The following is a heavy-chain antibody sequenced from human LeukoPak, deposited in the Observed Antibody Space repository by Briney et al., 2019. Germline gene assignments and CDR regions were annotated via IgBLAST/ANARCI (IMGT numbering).Heavy chain of an antibody. V-gene: IGHV4-59*01. CDR1: GGSISSYY. Sequence: TSETLSLTCTVSGGSISSYYWSWIRQPPGKGLEWIGYIYYSGSTNYNPSLKSRVTLSVDTSKNQFSLKLSSVTAADTAVYYCAACDIVVVPAGYNYWGQGTLVTASS. D-gene: IGHD2-2*01. CDR3: AACDIVVVPAGYNY. J-gene: IGHJ4*02. CDR2: IYYSGST.